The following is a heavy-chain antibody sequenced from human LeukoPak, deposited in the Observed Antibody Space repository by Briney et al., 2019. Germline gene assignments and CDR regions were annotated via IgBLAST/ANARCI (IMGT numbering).Heavy chain of an antibody. V-gene: IGHV4-38-2*02. CDR3: ATSTLTGIHGTGWFDC. CDR2: VARDSGS. D-gene: IGHD3-10*01. J-gene: IGHJ5*01. CDR1: GYSIDL. Sequence: PSETLPLTCTVSGYSIDLRAWIRQPPGKGREWIGTVARDSGSHYNPSVRRRVTMSMDTSKHQISLKLTSVTAADTAIYYCATSTLTGIHGTGWFDCWGPGMLVTASS.